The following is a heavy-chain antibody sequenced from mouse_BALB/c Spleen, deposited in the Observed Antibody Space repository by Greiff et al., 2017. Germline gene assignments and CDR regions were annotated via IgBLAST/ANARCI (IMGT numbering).Heavy chain of an antibody. CDR2: INPYNDGT. J-gene: IGHJ4*01. CDR1: GYTFTSYV. D-gene: IGHD2-2*01. Sequence: VQLQQSGPELIKPGASVKMSCKASGYTFTSYVMHWVKQKPGQGLEWIGYINPYNDGTKYNEKFKGKATLTSDKSSSTAYMELSSLTSEDSAVYYCARSGYDVAMDYWGQGTSVTVSS. V-gene: IGHV1-14*01. CDR3: ARSGYDVAMDY.